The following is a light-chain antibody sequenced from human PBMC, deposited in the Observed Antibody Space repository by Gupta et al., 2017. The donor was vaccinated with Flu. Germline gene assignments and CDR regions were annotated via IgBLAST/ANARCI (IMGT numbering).Light chain of an antibody. V-gene: IGKV3-11*01. CDR2: DAS. J-gene: IGKJ3*01. CDR1: QIVSSY. CDR3: QQRSNWPPLFT. Sequence: TLSLSPGERATLSCRASQIVSSYLAWYQQKPGQAPRLLIYDASNRATGIPARFSGSGSGTDFTLTISSLEPEDFAVYYCQQRSNWPPLFTFGPGTKVDIK.